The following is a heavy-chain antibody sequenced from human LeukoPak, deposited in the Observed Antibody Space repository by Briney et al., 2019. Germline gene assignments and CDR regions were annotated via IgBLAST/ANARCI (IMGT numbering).Heavy chain of an antibody. J-gene: IGHJ4*02. Sequence: GASVKVSCKASGGTFSSYAISWVRQAPGQGLEWMGWISAYNGNTNYAQKLQGRVTMTTDTSTSTAYMELRSLRSDDTAVYYCARGDNVDTAMVSWGQGTLVTVSS. CDR1: GGTFSSYA. V-gene: IGHV1-18*01. D-gene: IGHD5-18*01. CDR2: ISAYNGNT. CDR3: ARGDNVDTAMVS.